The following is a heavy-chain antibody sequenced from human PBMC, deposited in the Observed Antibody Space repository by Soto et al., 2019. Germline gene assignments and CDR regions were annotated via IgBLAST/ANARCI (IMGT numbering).Heavy chain of an antibody. CDR1: GFTFSSYG. J-gene: IGHJ6*02. CDR2: IWYNGSNK. D-gene: IGHD3-16*01. V-gene: IGHV3-33*01. CDR3: ARGEWGYGMDV. Sequence: QVQLVESGGGVVQPGRSLRLSCAASGFTFSSYGMHWVRQAPGKGLEWVAVIWYNGSNKYYADSVKGRFTISRDNSKNTLYLQMNSLRSEDTAVYYCARGEWGYGMDVLGQGTTVTVSS.